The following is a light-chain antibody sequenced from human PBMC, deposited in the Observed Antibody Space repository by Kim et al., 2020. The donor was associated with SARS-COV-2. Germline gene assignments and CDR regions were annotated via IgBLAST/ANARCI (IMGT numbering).Light chain of an antibody. CDR3: QQYNNWLGT. CDR1: QSVSSN. CDR2: GAS. V-gene: IGKV3-15*01. Sequence: VSPGDRATLSCRASQSVSSNLAWYQQKPGQAPRLLIYGASTRATGIPARFSGSGSGTEFTLTISSLQSEDFAVYYCQQYNNWLGTFGQGTKVDIK. J-gene: IGKJ1*01.